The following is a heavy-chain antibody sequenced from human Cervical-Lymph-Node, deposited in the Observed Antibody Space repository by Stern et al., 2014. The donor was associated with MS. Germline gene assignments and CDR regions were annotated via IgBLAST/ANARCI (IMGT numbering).Heavy chain of an antibody. D-gene: IGHD4-17*01. V-gene: IGHV5-51*03. CDR2: IYPDDSDT. J-gene: IGHJ4*02. CDR1: GYSFSNYW. CDR3: VRLKDSLTRGTYFDY. Sequence: EVQLVQSGTEVKKPGESLKISCKGSGYSFSNYWIGWGRQMPGKGLEWMGMIYPDDSDTRYSPSFQGQVPISADKSISTAYLQWSSLKASDTAMYYCVRLKDSLTRGTYFDYWGQGMLVTVSS.